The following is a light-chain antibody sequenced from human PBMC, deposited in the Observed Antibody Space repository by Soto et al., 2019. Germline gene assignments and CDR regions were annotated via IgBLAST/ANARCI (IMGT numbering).Light chain of an antibody. CDR2: DVS. CDR3: ISYAGSSIGX. Sequence: QSALTQPPSASGSPGQSVTISCTGTSSDVGTYNYVSWYQQHPGKAPKLMIYDVSKRPSGVPDRFSGSKSGNTASLTVSGLQAEDEADYYCISYAGSSIGXFGGGXKLTVL. CDR1: SSDVGTYNY. J-gene: IGLJ3*02. V-gene: IGLV2-8*01.